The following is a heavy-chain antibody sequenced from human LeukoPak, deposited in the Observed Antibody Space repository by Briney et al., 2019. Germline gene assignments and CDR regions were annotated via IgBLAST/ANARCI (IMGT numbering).Heavy chain of an antibody. Sequence: SETLSLTCTVSGGSISSYYWSWIRQPPGKGLEWIGYIYYSGSTNYNPSLKSRVTISVDTSKNQFSLKLSSVTAADTAVYYCARAVSSDTAMVTTGTRFDYWGQGTLVTVSS. V-gene: IGHV4-59*01. CDR3: ARAVSSDTAMVTTGTRFDY. D-gene: IGHD5-18*01. CDR2: IYYSGST. CDR1: GGSISSYY. J-gene: IGHJ4*02.